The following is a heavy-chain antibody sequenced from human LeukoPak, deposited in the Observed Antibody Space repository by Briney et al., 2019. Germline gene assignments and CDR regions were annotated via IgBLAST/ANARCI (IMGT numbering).Heavy chain of an antibody. CDR3: AREVYYYGSGSLGLDAFDI. CDR1: GGSISSGDYY. J-gene: IGHJ3*02. D-gene: IGHD3-10*01. V-gene: IGHV4-30-4*08. CDR2: IYYSGST. Sequence: PSQTLSLTCTASGGSISSGDYYWSWIRQPPGKGLEWIGYIYYSGSTYYNPSLKSRVTISVDTSKNQFSLKLSSVTAADTAVYYCAREVYYYGSGSLGLDAFDIWGQGTMVTVSS.